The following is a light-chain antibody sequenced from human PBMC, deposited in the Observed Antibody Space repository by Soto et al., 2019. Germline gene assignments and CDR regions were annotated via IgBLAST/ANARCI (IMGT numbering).Light chain of an antibody. CDR2: KAS. CDR3: QQYNSYSRT. J-gene: IGKJ1*01. Sequence: VKMSQTPSSLSAYVGDRVILTCRASQSIGNWLAWYQQKPGKAPKLLIYKASSLESGVPSRFSGSGSGTEFTLTISSLQPDDFATYYCQQYNSYSRTFGQGSKVDVK. V-gene: IGKV1-5*03. CDR1: QSIGNW.